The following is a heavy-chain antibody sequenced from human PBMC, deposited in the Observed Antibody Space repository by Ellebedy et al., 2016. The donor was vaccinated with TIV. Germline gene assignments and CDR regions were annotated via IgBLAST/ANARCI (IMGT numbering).Heavy chain of an antibody. CDR3: ATDRGERGLLSFFDS. V-gene: IGHV3-21*06. CDR1: GLPLDHFN. J-gene: IGHJ4*02. D-gene: IGHD2-21*02. CDR2: ISGKGLLV. Sequence: PGGSLRPSCTASGLPLDHFNMNWVRQAPGKGLEWASSISGKGLLVKYTDLVQGRFTIPRASAKNSVSLQMDSLRAEDTAVYYCATDRGERGLLSFFDSWGQGTPVTVST.